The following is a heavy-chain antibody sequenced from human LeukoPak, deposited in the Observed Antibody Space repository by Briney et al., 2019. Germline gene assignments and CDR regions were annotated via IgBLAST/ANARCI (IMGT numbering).Heavy chain of an antibody. J-gene: IGHJ4*02. D-gene: IGHD1-1*01. CDR2: ISGPGYTT. V-gene: IGHV3-23*01. CDR3: AKDLSDNYNLFDY. Sequence: PGGSLRLSCAPSGFTPTSYATSWVRPAPGKGLEWVSVISGPGYTTYYADSVKGRLTISRDNSNNMLYLQLNSLRAEDTAVYYCAKDLSDNYNLFDYWGQGTLVTVSS. CDR1: GFTPTSYA.